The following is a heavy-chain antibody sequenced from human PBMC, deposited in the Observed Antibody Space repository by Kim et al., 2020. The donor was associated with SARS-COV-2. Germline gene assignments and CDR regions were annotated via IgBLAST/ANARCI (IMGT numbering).Heavy chain of an antibody. J-gene: IGHJ6*02. V-gene: IGHV3-48*02. CDR2: RNTK. Sequence: RNTKYYADSGSGRVTISRDNAKNSLYLQMNSLRDEDTAVYYCTRSSDMDVWGQGTTVTVSS. CDR3: TRSSDMDV.